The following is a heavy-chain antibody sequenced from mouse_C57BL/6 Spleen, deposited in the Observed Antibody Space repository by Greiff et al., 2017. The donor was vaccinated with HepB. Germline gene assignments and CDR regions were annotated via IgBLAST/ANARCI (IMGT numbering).Heavy chain of an antibody. J-gene: IGHJ4*01. V-gene: IGHV1-50*01. Sequence: QVQLQQPGAELVKPGASVKLSCKASGYTFTSYWMQWVKQRPGQGLEWIGEIDPSDSYTNYNQKFKGKATLTVDTSSSTADMQLSSLTSEDSAVYYCARCKTAQATYYAMDYWGQGTSVTVSS. CDR3: ARCKTAQATYYAMDY. D-gene: IGHD3-2*02. CDR2: IDPSDSYT. CDR1: GYTFTSYW.